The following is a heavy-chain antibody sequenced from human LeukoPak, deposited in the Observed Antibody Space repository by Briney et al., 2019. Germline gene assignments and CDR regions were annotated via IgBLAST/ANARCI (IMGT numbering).Heavy chain of an antibody. CDR2: ISWNSGSI. V-gene: IGHV3-9*01. CDR1: GFTFYDYA. CDR3: ANGVGIFSVGRD. Sequence: GGSLRLSCAASGFTFYDYAMHWVRQAPGKGLEWVSGISWNSGSIVYADSVKGRFTISRDNAKNSLYLQMNRLRAEDTALYYCANGVGIFSVGRDWGQGTLVTVSS. J-gene: IGHJ4*02. D-gene: IGHD2-15*01.